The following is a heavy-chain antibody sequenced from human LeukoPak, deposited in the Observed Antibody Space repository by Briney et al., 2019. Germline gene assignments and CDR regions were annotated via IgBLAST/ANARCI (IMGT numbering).Heavy chain of an antibody. D-gene: IGHD3-3*01. Sequence: PGGSLRLSCAASGFTFSSYSMNWVRQAPGKGLEWVSSFSSSSSYIYYADSVKGRFTISRDNAKNSLYLQMNSLRAEDTAVYYCARCITIFGVVDYYMDVWGKGTTVTVSS. CDR1: GFTFSSYS. CDR2: FSSSSSYI. J-gene: IGHJ6*03. V-gene: IGHV3-21*01. CDR3: ARCITIFGVVDYYMDV.